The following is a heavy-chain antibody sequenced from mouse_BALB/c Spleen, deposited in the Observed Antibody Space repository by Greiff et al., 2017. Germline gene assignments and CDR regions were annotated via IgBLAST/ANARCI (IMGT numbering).Heavy chain of an antibody. CDR3: AREGTMITTGGYAMDY. CDR1: SYTFTDYA. V-gene: IGHV1-67*01. J-gene: IGHJ4*01. Sequence: VQLQQSGPELVRPGVSVKISCKGSSYTFTDYAMHWVKQSHAKSLEWIGVISTYYGNTNYNQKFKGKATMTVDKSSSTAYMELARLTSEDSAVYYCAREGTMITTGGYAMDYWGQGTSVTVSS. D-gene: IGHD2-4*01. CDR2: ISTYYGNT.